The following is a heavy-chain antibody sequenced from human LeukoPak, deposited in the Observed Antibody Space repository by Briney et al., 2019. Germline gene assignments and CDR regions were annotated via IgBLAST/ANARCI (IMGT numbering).Heavy chain of an antibody. CDR1: GGTFSSYS. J-gene: IGHJ3*02. CDR3: ARDFSLGEDI. D-gene: IGHD3-16*01. V-gene: IGHV1-69*01. Sequence: GASVKVSCKSSGGTFSSYSISWVRQAPGQGLQWMGGIIPVFGTTKYARRFQGRVTISADESTNTVYMQLSSLRSDDTAVYYCARDFSLGEDIWGQGTMVTVSS. CDR2: IIPVFGTT.